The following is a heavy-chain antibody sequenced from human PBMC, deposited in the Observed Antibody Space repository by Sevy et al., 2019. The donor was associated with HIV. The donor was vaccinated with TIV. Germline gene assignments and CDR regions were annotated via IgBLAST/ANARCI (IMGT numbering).Heavy chain of an antibody. V-gene: IGHV3-23*01. D-gene: IGHD3-3*01. J-gene: IGHJ4*02. CDR2: ISGSGGST. CDR3: AKGGDYNFWSGYQDY. Sequence: GGSLRLSCAASGFTFSRYAMSWVRQTPGKGLERVSTISGSGGSTYYADSVKGRITISRDNSKNTLYLQMNSLRTEDTAVYYCAKGGDYNFWSGYQDYWGQGTLVTVSS. CDR1: GFTFSRYA.